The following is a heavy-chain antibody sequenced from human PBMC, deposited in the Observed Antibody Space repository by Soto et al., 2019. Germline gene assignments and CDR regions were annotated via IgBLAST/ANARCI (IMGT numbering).Heavy chain of an antibody. V-gene: IGHV3-43*01. J-gene: IGHJ6*02. CDR1: GFTSDDYT. CDR3: AKDRAPSIVVVSYGMDV. Sequence: PGGSLRLSWAAPGFTSDDYTMHWVRQAPGKGLEWVSLISWDGSSTYYADYVKGRFTISRDNSKNSLYLQMNSLRTEDTALYYCAKDRAPSIVVVSYGMDVWGQGTTVTVSS. CDR2: ISWDGSST. D-gene: IGHD2-15*01.